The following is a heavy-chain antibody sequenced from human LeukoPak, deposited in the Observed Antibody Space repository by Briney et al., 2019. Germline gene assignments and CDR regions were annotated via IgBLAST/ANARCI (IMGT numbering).Heavy chain of an antibody. CDR1: GFTFGDYA. CDR3: TRTDIVVVPAAGGMDV. Sequence: GGSLRLSCTASGFTFGDYAMSWVRQAPGKGLEWVGFIRSKAYGGTTEYAASAKGRFTISRDDSKSIAYLQMNSLKTEDTAVYYCTRTDIVVVPAAGGMDVWGQGTTVTVSS. CDR2: IRSKAYGGTT. J-gene: IGHJ6*02. D-gene: IGHD2-2*01. V-gene: IGHV3-49*04.